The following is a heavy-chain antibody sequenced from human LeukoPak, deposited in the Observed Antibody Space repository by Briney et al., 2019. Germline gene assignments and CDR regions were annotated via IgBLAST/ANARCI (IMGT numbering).Heavy chain of an antibody. CDR2: ISGSGGST. V-gene: IGHV3-23*01. CDR1: GFTFSSYA. D-gene: IGHD3-22*01. J-gene: IGHJ4*02. Sequence: GSLRLSCAASGFTFSSYAMSWVRQAPGKGLEWVSAISGSGGSTYYADSVKGRFTISRDNSKNTLYLQMNSLRAEDTAVYYCAKSGLYYYDSSGYYFRWGQGTLVTVSS. CDR3: AKSGLYYYDSSGYYFR.